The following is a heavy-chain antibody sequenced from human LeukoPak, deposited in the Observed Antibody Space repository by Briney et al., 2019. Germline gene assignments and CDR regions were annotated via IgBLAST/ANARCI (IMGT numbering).Heavy chain of an antibody. CDR1: GFTVITSY. CDR3: TKTGGPWD. V-gene: IGHV3-66*01. J-gene: IGHJ4*02. Sequence: GGSLRLSCAASGFTVITSYMSWVRQAPGKGLEWVSVIFREGTTYYADSVKGRFTISRDNSKNTLYLQMNTLRAEDTAMYYCTKTGGPWDWGQGTLSPSPQ. D-gene: IGHD7-27*01. CDR2: IFREGTT.